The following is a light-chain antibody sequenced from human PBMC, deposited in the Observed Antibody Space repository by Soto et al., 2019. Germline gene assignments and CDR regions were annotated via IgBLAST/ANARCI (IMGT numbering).Light chain of an antibody. V-gene: IGKV3-15*01. J-gene: IGKJ1*01. CDR1: QPISNA. CDR3: QQYDKRPPWT. CDR2: GAS. Sequence: EIVMTQSPATLSVSPGERATLSCMASQPISNALAWDQHKPGQAPRLLTHGASTRATGIPARFSGSGSGTEFTLTSNSLQSEDSAIYDCQQYDKRPPWTLGQGTKVEIK.